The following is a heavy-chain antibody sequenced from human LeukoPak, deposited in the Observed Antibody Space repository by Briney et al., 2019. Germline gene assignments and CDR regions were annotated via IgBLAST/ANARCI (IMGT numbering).Heavy chain of an antibody. CDR1: GYSISSGYY. CDR3: ARLLNDDQLDY. J-gene: IGHJ4*02. V-gene: IGHV4-38-2*02. CDR2: IYHSGST. Sequence: PSETLSLTCTVSGYSISSGYYWGWIRQPPGKGLEWIGTIYHSGSTYYNPSLKSRVTISVDTSKNQFSLKLSSVTAADTAVYYCARLLNDDQLDYWGQGTLVTVSS. D-gene: IGHD2/OR15-2a*01.